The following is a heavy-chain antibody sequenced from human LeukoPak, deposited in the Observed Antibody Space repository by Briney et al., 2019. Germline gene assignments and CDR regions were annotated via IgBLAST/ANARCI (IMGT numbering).Heavy chain of an antibody. J-gene: IGHJ5*02. CDR1: GGSISSYY. D-gene: IGHD6-13*01. Sequence: SETLSLTCTVSGGSISSYYRSWIRQPPGKGLEWIGYIYYSGSTNYNPSLKSRVTISVDTSKNQFSLKLSSVTAADTAVYYCAREYSSSWYRWFDPWGQGTLVTVSS. CDR3: AREYSSSWYRWFDP. CDR2: IYYSGST. V-gene: IGHV4-59*12.